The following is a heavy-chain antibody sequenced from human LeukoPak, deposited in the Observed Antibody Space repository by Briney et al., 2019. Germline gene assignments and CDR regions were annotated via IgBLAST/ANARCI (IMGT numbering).Heavy chain of an antibody. CDR3: ARGAAEMTTVTNFDY. D-gene: IGHD4-17*01. J-gene: IGHJ4*02. CDR2: IIPIFGKA. Sequence: SVKLSCKASGGTFISYAISWVRQAPGQGLEWMGGIIPIFGKANYAQKFQGRVTITADESTSSAYMELSSLRSEDTAVYYCARGAAEMTTVTNFDYWGQGTLVTVSS. V-gene: IGHV1-69*13. CDR1: GGTFISYA.